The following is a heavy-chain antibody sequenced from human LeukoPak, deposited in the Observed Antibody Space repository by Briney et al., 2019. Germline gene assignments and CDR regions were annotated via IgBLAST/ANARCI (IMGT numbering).Heavy chain of an antibody. CDR3: ASRGGGIAAAGDAFDI. CDR2: ISSSSSYI. CDR1: GFTFSSYS. V-gene: IGHV3-21*01. D-gene: IGHD6-13*01. J-gene: IGHJ3*02. Sequence: GGSLRLSCAASGFTFSSYSMNWVRQAPGKGLEWVSSISSSSSYIYYADSVKGRFTISRDNAKNSLYLQMNSLRAEDTAVYYRASRGGGIAAAGDAFDIWGQGTMVTVSS.